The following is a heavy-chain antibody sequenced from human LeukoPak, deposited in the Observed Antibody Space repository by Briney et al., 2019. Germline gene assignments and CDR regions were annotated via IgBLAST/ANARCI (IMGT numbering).Heavy chain of an antibody. CDR3: ARGPNWGLFDY. J-gene: IGHJ4*02. D-gene: IGHD7-27*01. CDR1: GGSTSSSSDY. V-gene: IGHV4-39*01. CDR2: IYYSGST. Sequence: KPSETLSLTCTVSGGSTSSSSDYWGWIRQPPGKGLEWIGNIYYSGSTYYNPSLKSRVTMSVDTSRNQFSLKLSSVTAADTAVYYCARGPNWGLFDYWGQGTLVTVSS.